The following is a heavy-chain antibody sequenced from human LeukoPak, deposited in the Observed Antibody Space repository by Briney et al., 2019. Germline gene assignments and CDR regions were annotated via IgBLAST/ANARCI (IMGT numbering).Heavy chain of an antibody. Sequence: SETLSLTCTVSGGSISSYYWSWIRQPPGEGLVWIGYNYYSGSTNYNPSLKSRVTISVDTSKNQFSLKLTSVTAADTAVYYCARDRSDQYAFDIWGQGTMVTVSS. CDR3: ARDRSDQYAFDI. J-gene: IGHJ3*02. CDR1: GGSISSYY. V-gene: IGHV4-59*01. D-gene: IGHD2-2*01. CDR2: NYYSGST.